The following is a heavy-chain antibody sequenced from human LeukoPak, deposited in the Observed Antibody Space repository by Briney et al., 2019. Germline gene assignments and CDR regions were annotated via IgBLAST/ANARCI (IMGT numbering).Heavy chain of an antibody. V-gene: IGHV3-33*06. CDR1: GSTFSNFA. CDR2: IWYDGNTK. J-gene: IGHJ6*02. Sequence: GRSLRLSCAASGSTFSNFAMQWVRQAPGKGLEWVSVIWYDGNTKYYAESVKGRFTISRDNSKNTLYLQMNSLRAEDTAVYYCVKGLYGMDVWGQGTTVTVSS. CDR3: VKGLYGMDV.